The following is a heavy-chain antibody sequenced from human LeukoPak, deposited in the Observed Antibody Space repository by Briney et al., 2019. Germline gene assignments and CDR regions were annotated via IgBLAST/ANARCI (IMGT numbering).Heavy chain of an antibody. V-gene: IGHV4-59*08. D-gene: IGHD2-2*01. J-gene: IGHJ6*02. Sequence: SETLSLTCTVSGGSISSYYWGWIRQPPGKGLEWIGYIYYSGSTNYNPSLKSRVTISVDTSKNQFSLKLSSVTAADTAVYYCARFKCSSCSVGPGDYYYGMDVWGQGTTVTVSS. CDR2: IYYSGST. CDR1: GGSISSYY. CDR3: ARFKCSSCSVGPGDYYYGMDV.